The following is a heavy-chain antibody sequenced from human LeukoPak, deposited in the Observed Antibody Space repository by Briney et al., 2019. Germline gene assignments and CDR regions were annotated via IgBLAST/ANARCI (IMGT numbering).Heavy chain of an antibody. Sequence: GGSLRLSCAASGLPFSSYTMNWVRQAPGKGLEWVAVISYDGSNKYYADSVKGRFTISRDNSKNTLYLQMNSLRAEDTAVYYCARESLKKDYGGNSGYWGQGTMVTVSS. CDR2: ISYDGSNK. D-gene: IGHD4-23*01. CDR3: ARESLKKDYGGNSGY. V-gene: IGHV3-30-3*01. CDR1: GLPFSSYT. J-gene: IGHJ3*01.